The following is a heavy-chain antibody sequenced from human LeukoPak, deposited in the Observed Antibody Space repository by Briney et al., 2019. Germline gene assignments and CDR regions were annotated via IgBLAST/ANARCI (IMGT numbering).Heavy chain of an antibody. CDR1: GFTSSSYW. D-gene: IGHD3-10*01. Sequence: RGSLRLSCAASGFTSSSYWMHWVRQVPGKGLVWVSRISGDGTARNYADSVKGRFTISRDDAKNTVDLQMNSLRGEDTAVYYCVRGRGSYGWFDPWGQGTLVTVSS. CDR3: VRGRGSYGWFDP. CDR2: ISGDGTAR. J-gene: IGHJ5*02. V-gene: IGHV3-74*01.